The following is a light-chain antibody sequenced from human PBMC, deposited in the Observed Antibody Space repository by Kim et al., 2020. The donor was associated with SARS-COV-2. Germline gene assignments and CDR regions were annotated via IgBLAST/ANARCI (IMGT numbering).Light chain of an antibody. J-gene: IGLJ2*01. CDR3: TSRDSSGNHVV. CDR2: GKN. Sequence: ALGQTVRITCQGDSRRSYYASWYQQKPGQAPILVIYGKNNRPSGIPDRFSGSSSGNTASLTITGAQAEDEADYYCTSRDSSGNHVVFGGGTQLTVL. V-gene: IGLV3-19*01. CDR1: SRRSYY.